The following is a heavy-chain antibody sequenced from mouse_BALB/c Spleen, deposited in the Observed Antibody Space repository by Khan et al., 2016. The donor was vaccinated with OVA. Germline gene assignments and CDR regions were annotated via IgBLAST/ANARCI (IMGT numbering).Heavy chain of an antibody. CDR1: GFTFSNYW. V-gene: IGHV6-6*02. Sequence: EVKLEESGGGLVQPGGSMKLSCGASGFTFSNYWMNWVRQSPEKGLEWVAEIRLKSDDYGTHYAESVKGRFTISRDDSKSSVYLQMNNLRAEDTGIYYCWLLLWGQGTTLTVSS. D-gene: IGHD2-3*01. CDR2: IRLKSDDYGT. CDR3: WLLL. J-gene: IGHJ2*01.